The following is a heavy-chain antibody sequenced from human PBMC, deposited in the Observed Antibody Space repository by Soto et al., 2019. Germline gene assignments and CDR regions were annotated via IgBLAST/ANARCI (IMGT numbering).Heavy chain of an antibody. Sequence: QVQLVQSGAEVKRAGASVKVSCKASGYTFSSYGLSWVRQAPGQGLEWMGWISDYNGNTHYAQKFQGRVIMTTDTSTRTVYMEVRSLRADDTAVYFCAREGYYSGSGTYSPPRYYGMDVWGQGTTVTVSS. CDR3: AREGYYSGSGTYSPPRYYGMDV. D-gene: IGHD3-10*01. J-gene: IGHJ6*02. CDR1: GYTFSSYG. V-gene: IGHV1-18*01. CDR2: ISDYNGNT.